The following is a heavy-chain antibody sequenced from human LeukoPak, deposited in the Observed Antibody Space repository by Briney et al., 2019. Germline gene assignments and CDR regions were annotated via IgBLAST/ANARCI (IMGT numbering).Heavy chain of an antibody. CDR1: GFTFSSYS. D-gene: IGHD6-19*01. CDR2: ISRSSSYI. Sequence: GGSLRLSCAASGFTFSSYSMNWVRQAPGKGLEWVSSISRSSSYIYYADSVKGRFTISRDNAKNSLYLQMNSLRAEDTAVYYCARSRVISSGKDYWGQGTLVTVSS. CDR3: ARSRVISSGKDY. J-gene: IGHJ4*02. V-gene: IGHV3-21*01.